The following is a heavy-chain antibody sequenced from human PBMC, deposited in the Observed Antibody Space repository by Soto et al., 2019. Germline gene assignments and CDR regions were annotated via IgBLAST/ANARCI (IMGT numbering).Heavy chain of an antibody. CDR3: AREDGNYYDSSGYNAFDI. J-gene: IGHJ3*02. Sequence: PGGSLRLSCAASGFTFSSYSMNWVRQAPGKGLEWVSSISSSSSYIYYADSVKGRFTISRDNAKNSLYLQMNSLRAEDTAVYYWAREDGNYYDSSGYNAFDIWGQGTMVPVSS. CDR2: ISSSSSYI. V-gene: IGHV3-21*01. D-gene: IGHD3-22*01. CDR1: GFTFSSYS.